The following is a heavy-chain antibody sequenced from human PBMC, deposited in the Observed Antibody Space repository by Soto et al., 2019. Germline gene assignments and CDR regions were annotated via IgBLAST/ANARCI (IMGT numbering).Heavy chain of an antibody. J-gene: IGHJ4*02. CDR3: ARAFYDSDSGSKDEYSDY. CDR1: GFTFSTHS. CDR2: ISYDGSNQ. D-gene: IGHD3-10*01. V-gene: IGHV3-30-3*01. Sequence: QVQLVESGGGVVQPGRTLRLSCAASGFTFSTHSMDWVRQAPGKGLEWVAFISYDGSNQYYASSVKGRFTISRDNTKNALYLNMNSPRAEDTALYYCARAFYDSDSGSKDEYSDYWGQGTLVTVSS.